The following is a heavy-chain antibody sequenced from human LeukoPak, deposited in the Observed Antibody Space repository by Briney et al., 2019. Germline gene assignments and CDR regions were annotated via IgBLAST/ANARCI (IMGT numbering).Heavy chain of an antibody. J-gene: IGHJ4*02. CDR1: GGSISSYY. D-gene: IGHD3-3*01. Sequence: PSETLSLTCTVSGGSISSYYWSWIRQPAGKGLQWIGRIYSSGSTNYNPSFKSRVTMSVDTSKNQFSLRLSSVTAADTAVYYCARDLGFWSGPDYWGQGTLVTVSS. V-gene: IGHV4-4*07. CDR2: IYSSGST. CDR3: ARDLGFWSGPDY.